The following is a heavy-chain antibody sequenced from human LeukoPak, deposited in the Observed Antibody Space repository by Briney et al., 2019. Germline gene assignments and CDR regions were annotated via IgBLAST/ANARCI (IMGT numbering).Heavy chain of an antibody. V-gene: IGHV4-59*08. CDR1: GGSISSYY. D-gene: IGHD6-13*01. J-gene: IGHJ4*02. Sequence: SETLSLTCTVSGGSISSYYWSWIRQPPGKGLEWIGYIYYSGSTNYNPSLKSRVTISVDTSKNQFSLKLSSVTAADTAVYYCARRYSSSASFFDYWGQGTLVTVSS. CDR2: IYYSGST. CDR3: ARRYSSSASFFDY.